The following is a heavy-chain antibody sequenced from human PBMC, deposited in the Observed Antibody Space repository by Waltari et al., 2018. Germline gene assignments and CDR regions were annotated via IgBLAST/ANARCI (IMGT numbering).Heavy chain of an antibody. Sequence: QVQLQESGPGLVKPSETLSLTCTVSGGSISSHYWSWIRQPPGKGLEWIGYIYYSGSTNYNPSLKSRVTISVDTSKNQFSLKLSSVTAADTAVYYCARDSEGSSSWFDPWGQGTLVTVSS. CDR3: ARDSEGSSSWFDP. CDR1: GGSISSHY. D-gene: IGHD6-6*01. J-gene: IGHJ5*02. CDR2: IYYSGST. V-gene: IGHV4-59*11.